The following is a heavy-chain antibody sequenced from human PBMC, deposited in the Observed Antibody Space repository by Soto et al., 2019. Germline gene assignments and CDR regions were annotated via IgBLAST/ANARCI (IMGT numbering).Heavy chain of an antibody. Sequence: SETLSLTCAVSGGSISSSNWWSWVRQPPGKGLEWIGEIYHSGSTNYNPSLKSRVTISVDKSKNQFSLKLSSVTAADTAVYYCARVRRYYDILTGYNYGMDVWGQGTTVTVSS. J-gene: IGHJ6*02. D-gene: IGHD3-9*01. CDR2: IYHSGST. CDR3: ARVRRYYDILTGYNYGMDV. CDR1: GGSISSSNW. V-gene: IGHV4-4*02.